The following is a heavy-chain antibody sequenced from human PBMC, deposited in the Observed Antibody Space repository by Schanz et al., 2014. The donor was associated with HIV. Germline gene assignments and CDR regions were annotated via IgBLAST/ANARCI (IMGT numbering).Heavy chain of an antibody. CDR1: GVTFNIFG. CDR3: AKDDREVATAPDAFDL. CDR2: ISYDGTNR. V-gene: IGHV3-30*18. Sequence: VQLVESGGGLVQPGGSLRLSCVASGVTFNIFGVHWVRQAPGKGLEWVALISYDGTNRYYGDSVKGRVTISKDNSRNTVFLQMNSLRPEDTAVYYCAKDDREVATAPDAFDLWGQGTMVTVSS. D-gene: IGHD5-12*01. J-gene: IGHJ3*01.